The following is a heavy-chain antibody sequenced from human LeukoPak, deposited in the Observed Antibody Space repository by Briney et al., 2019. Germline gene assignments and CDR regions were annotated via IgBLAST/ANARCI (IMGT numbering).Heavy chain of an antibody. CDR1: GFTFSSYG. CDR3: ARDKDSWDYGDFYDN. V-gene: IGHV3-7*01. J-gene: IGHJ4*02. Sequence: GRSLRLSCAASGFTFSSYGMHWVRQAPGKGLAWVANIKQDGSEKYYVDSVKGRFTISRDNAKNSLYLQMSSLRAEDTAVYYCARDKDSWDYGDFYDNWGQGTLVTVSS. D-gene: IGHD4-17*01. CDR2: IKQDGSEK.